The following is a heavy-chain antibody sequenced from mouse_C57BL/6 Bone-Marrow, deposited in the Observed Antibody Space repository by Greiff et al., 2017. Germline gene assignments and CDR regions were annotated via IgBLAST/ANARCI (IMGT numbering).Heavy chain of an antibody. Sequence: VQLQQSGAELVRPGASVTLSCKASGYTFTDYEMHWVKQTPVHGLEWIGAIDPETGGTAYNQKFKGKAILTADKSSSTAYMELRSLTSEDSAVYYCTRYRHYYGSSYPYYFDYWGQGTTLTVSS. CDR2: IDPETGGT. D-gene: IGHD1-1*01. J-gene: IGHJ2*01. V-gene: IGHV1-15*01. CDR1: GYTFTDYE. CDR3: TRYRHYYGSSYPYYFDY.